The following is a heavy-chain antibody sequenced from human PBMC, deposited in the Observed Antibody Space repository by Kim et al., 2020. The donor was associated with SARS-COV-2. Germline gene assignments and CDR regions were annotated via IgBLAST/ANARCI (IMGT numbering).Heavy chain of an antibody. Sequence: NYTQKFQGRDTINADKSTWTAYMGLSSLTSDDTAVYFCARGGYGYGVYFDLWGQGTLVTVSS. V-gene: IGHV1-69*04. D-gene: IGHD5-18*01. CDR3: ARGGYGYGVYFDL. J-gene: IGHJ4*02.